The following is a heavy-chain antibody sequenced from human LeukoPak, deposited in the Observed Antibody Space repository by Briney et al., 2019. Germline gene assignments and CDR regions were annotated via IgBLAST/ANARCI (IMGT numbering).Heavy chain of an antibody. CDR2: IYTSGST. D-gene: IGHD2-2*01. V-gene: IGHV4-4*07. CDR3: ARDQPPGLYCSSTSCYNWFDP. Sequence: SETLSLTCTVSGGSISSYYWSWIRQPAGEGLEWIGRIYTSGSTNYNPSLKSRVTMSVDTSKNQFSLKLSSVTAADTAVYYCARDQPPGLYCSSTSCYNWFDPWGQGTLVTVSS. J-gene: IGHJ5*02. CDR1: GGSISSYY.